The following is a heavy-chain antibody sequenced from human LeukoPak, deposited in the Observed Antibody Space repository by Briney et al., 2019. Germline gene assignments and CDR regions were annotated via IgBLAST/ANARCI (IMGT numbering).Heavy chain of an antibody. CDR3: ASRSGSYLGFDY. Sequence: GGSLRLSCAASGFIVSSNYMSWVRQAPGKGLEWVSVIYSGGSTFYADSVKGRFTISRDNSKNTLYLQMNSLRAEDTAVYYCASRSGSYLGFDYWGQGTLVTVSS. J-gene: IGHJ4*02. V-gene: IGHV3-53*05. CDR1: GFIVSSNY. CDR2: IYSGGST. D-gene: IGHD3-10*01.